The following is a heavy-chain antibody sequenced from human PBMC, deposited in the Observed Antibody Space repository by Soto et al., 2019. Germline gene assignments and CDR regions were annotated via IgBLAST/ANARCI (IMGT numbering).Heavy chain of an antibody. V-gene: IGHV1-46*01. D-gene: IGHD3-22*01. CDR1: GYTFINYY. Sequence: ASVKVSCKASGYTFINYYMHWVRQAPGQGLEWMGIINPNGGSTTYAQKFQGRVTLTRDKSISTAYLQWSSLKASDTAMYYCASLSVYYDGPGGAFDIWGQGTMVTVSS. CDR3: ASLSVYYDGPGGAFDI. CDR2: INPNGGST. J-gene: IGHJ3*02.